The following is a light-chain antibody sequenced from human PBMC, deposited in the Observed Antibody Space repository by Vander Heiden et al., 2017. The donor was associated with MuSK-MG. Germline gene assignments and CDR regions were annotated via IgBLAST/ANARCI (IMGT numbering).Light chain of an antibody. CDR1: QSVLYSSNNKNY. CDR2: WAS. J-gene: IGKJ1*01. Sequence: DIVMTQSPDSLAVSLGERATINCKSSQSVLYSSNNKNYLAWYQQKPGQPPKLLIYWASIRESGVPDRFSGSGSGTDFTLTISSLQAEDAAVYYCQQYYGTPLTFGQGTKVEIK. CDR3: QQYYGTPLT. V-gene: IGKV4-1*01.